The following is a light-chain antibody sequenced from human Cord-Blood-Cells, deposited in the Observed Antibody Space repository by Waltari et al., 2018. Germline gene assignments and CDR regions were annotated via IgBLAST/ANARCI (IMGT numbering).Light chain of an antibody. Sequence: EIVLTQSPAPLSLSPGERATLSCRDSQSVSSYLAWYQQKPGQAPRLLIYDASNRATGIPARFSGSGSGTDFTLTISSLEPEDFAVYYCQQRSNPITFGQGTRLEIK. J-gene: IGKJ5*01. CDR1: QSVSSY. V-gene: IGKV3-11*01. CDR2: DAS. CDR3: QQRSNPIT.